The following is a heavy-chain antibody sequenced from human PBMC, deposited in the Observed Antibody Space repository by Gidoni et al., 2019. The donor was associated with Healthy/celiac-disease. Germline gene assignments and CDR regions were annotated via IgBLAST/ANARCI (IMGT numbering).Heavy chain of an antibody. CDR1: GFTFSSYA. CDR2: ISGSGGST. V-gene: IGHV3-23*01. CDR3: AKACSSSSLLFDY. J-gene: IGHJ4*02. D-gene: IGHD6-6*01. Sequence: EVQLLESGGGLVQPGGSLRLSCAASGFTFSSYAMSWVRQAPGKGLEWVSAISGSGGSTYYADSVKGRFTISRDKSKNTLYLQMNSLRAEDTAVYYCAKACSSSSLLFDYWGQGTLVTVSS.